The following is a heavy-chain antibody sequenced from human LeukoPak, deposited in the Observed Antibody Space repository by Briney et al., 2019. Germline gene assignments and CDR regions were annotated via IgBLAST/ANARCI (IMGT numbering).Heavy chain of an antibody. CDR1: GGTFSGSA. V-gene: IGHV3-73*01. CDR2: IRSKANSYAT. CDR3: TSLTGDLIYYYGMDV. Sequence: GASVKVSCKASGGTFSGSAMHWVRQASGKGLEWVGRIRSKANSYATAYAASVKGRFTISRDDSKNTAYLQMNSLKTEDTAVYYCTSLTGDLIYYYGMDVWGQGTTVTVSS. D-gene: IGHD7-27*01. J-gene: IGHJ6*02.